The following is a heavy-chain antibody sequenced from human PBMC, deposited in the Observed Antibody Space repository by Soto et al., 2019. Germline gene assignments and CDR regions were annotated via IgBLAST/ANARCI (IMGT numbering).Heavy chain of an antibody. J-gene: IGHJ6*02. CDR1: GYTFTSYG. V-gene: IGHV1-18*04. CDR3: ARDGDIVVVPAAISNYYYGMDV. D-gene: IGHD2-2*02. CDR2: ISAYNGNT. Sequence: ASVKVSCKASGYTFTSYGISWVRQAPGQGLEWMGWISAYNGNTNYAQKLQGRVTMTTDTSTSTAYMELMSLRSDDTAVYYCARDGDIVVVPAAISNYYYGMDVWGQGTTVTVSS.